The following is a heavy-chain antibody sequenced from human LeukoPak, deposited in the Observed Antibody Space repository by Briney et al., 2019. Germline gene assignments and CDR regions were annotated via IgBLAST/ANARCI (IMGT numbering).Heavy chain of an antibody. CDR2: ISYSGGTT. J-gene: IGHJ4*02. V-gene: IGHV3-23*01. CDR1: GFIFSNYA. D-gene: IGHD3-22*01. CDR3: AKETDSSGYYPFDY. Sequence: GGSLRLSCATSGFIFSNYAMSWVRQAPGKGLECVSSISYSGGTTYYADSVKGRFTITRDNSKNTLYLQMYSLRAEDTAVYHCAKETDSSGYYPFDYWGQGTLVTVSS.